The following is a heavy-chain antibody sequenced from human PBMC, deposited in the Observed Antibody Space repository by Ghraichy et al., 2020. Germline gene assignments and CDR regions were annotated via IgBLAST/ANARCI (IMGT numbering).Heavy chain of an antibody. V-gene: IGHV1-69*13. CDR2: IIPIFGTA. J-gene: IGHJ6*02. D-gene: IGHD3-10*01. CDR1: GGTFSSYA. Sequence: SVKVSCKASGGTFSSYAISWVRQAPGQGLEWMGGIIPIFGTANYAQKFQGRVTITADESTSTAYMELSSLRSEDTAVYYCARGHVLLWFGEDYYYYGMDVWGQGNTVTASS. CDR3: ARGHVLLWFGEDYYYYGMDV.